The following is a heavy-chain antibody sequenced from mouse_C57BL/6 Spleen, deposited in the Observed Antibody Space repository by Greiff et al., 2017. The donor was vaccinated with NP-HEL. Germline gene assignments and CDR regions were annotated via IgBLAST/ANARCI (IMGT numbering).Heavy chain of an antibody. Sequence: QVQLQQPGAELVKPGASVKLSCKASGYTFTSYWMHWVKQRPGQGLEWIGMIHPNSGSTNYNEKFKSKATLTVDKSSSTAYMQHSSLTSEDSAVYYCARYYYGSSPWFAYWGQGTLVTVSA. V-gene: IGHV1-64*01. CDR1: GYTFTSYW. CDR2: IHPNSGST. CDR3: ARYYYGSSPWFAY. D-gene: IGHD1-1*01. J-gene: IGHJ3*01.